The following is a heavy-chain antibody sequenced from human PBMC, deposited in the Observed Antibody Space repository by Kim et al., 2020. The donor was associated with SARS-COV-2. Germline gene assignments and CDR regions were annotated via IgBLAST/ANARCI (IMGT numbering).Heavy chain of an antibody. CDR2: VHYSGSATT. CDR1: GGSISSSSYY. J-gene: IGHJ4*02. V-gene: IGHV4-39*07. CDR3: ARGFDY. Sequence: SETLSLTCTVSGGSISSSSYYWGWIRQPPGKGLEWIGSVHYSGSATTYYNPSLKSRVTISVDTSKNQFSLKLSSVTAADTAVYYCARGFDYWGQGTLVTVSS.